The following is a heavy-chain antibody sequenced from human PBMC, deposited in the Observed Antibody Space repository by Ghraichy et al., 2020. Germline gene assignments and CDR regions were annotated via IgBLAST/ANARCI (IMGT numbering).Heavy chain of an antibody. CDR1: VYTFTSYA. J-gene: IGHJ4*02. CDR3: ARDPALTTPYYFDY. Sequence: ASVKVSCKASVYTFTSYAMHWVRQAPGHRLEWMGWINAGNGNTKYSQRFQGRVTITRDTSASTAYMELSSLRSEDTAVYYCARDPALTTPYYFDYWGQGTLVTVSS. V-gene: IGHV1-3*01. CDR2: INAGNGNT. D-gene: IGHD4-17*01.